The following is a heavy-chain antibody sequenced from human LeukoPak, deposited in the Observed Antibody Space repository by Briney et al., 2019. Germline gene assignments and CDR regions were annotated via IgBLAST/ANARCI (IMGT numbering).Heavy chain of an antibody. CDR2: MHYRGTT. CDR3: VREYSRSVVAGSRPDL. CDR1: GGSISSSSYH. D-gene: IGHD2-21*01. J-gene: IGHJ4*02. V-gene: IGHV4-39*02. Sequence: PSETLALTCTVSGGSISSSSYHWGWIRQSPGKGLEWIGSMHYRGTTYENSSLKSRLTLSIDTSKNQFSLKLTSVTAADTGVYYCVREYSRSVVAGSRPDLWGQGLLVTVSS.